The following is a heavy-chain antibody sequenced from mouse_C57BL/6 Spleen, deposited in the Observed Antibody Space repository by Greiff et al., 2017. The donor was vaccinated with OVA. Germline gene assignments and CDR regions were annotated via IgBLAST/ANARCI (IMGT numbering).Heavy chain of an antibody. V-gene: IGHV1-64*01. CDR3: AREAPYGYYAMDY. CDR2: IHPNSGST. J-gene: IGHJ4*01. D-gene: IGHD2-10*02. Sequence: QVQLQQPGAELVKPGASVKLSCKASGYTFTSYWMHWVKQRPGQGLEWIGMIHPNSGSTNYNEKFKSKATLTVDKSSSTAYMQLSSLTSEDSAVYYCAREAPYGYYAMDYWGQGTSVTVSS. CDR1: GYTFTSYW.